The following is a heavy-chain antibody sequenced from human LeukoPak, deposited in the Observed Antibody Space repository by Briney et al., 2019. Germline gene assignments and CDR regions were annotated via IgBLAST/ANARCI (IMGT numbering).Heavy chain of an antibody. V-gene: IGHV3-53*01. CDR2: IYSGGST. D-gene: IGHD6-19*01. CDR3: AREGEQWLAYFDY. J-gene: IGHJ4*02. Sequence: PGGSLRLSCAASGFTVSSNYMSWVRQAPGKGVEWVSVIYSGGSTYYADSVKGRFTISRDNSKNTLYLQMNSLRAEDTAVYYCAREGEQWLAYFDYWGQGTLVTVSS. CDR1: GFTVSSNY.